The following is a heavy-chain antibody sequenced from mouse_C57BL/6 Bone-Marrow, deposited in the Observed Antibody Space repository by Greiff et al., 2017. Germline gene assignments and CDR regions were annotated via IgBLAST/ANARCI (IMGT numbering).Heavy chain of an antibody. CDR2: ISSGGSYT. CDR1: GFTFSSYG. CDR3: ARPSPFAY. V-gene: IGHV5-6*01. D-gene: IGHD6-2*01. J-gene: IGHJ3*01. Sequence: EVKLVESGGDLVKPGGSLKLSCAASGFTFSSYGMSWVRQTPDKRLEWVPTISSGGSYTYYPDSVKGRFTISRDNAKNTLYLQMSSLKSEDTAMYYWARPSPFAYWGQGTLVTVSA.